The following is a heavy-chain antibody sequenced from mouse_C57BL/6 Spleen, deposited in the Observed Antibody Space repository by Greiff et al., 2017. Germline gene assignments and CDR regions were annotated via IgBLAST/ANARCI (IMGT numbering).Heavy chain of an antibody. V-gene: IGHV1-82*01. CDR2: IYPGDGDT. J-gene: IGHJ3*01. CDR3: ARQANWDGGWFGY. D-gene: IGHD4-1*01. CDR1: GYAFSSSW. Sequence: VQLQQSGPELVKPGASVKISCKASGYAFSSSWMNWVKQRPGKGLEWIGRIYPGDGDTNYNGKFKGKATLTADKSSSTAYMQLSSLTSEDSAVYFCARQANWDGGWFGYWGQGTLVTVSA.